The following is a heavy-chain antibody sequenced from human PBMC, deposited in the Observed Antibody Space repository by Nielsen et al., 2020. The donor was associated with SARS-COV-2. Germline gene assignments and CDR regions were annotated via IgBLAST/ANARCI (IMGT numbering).Heavy chain of an antibody. Sequence: GGSLRLSCAASGFTFSNFAMNWVRQAPGKGLEWVSTIGVSGGGTYYADSLKGRFTISRDNSKNTLYLQMNSLGADDTAIYYCTRAGGLNDYWGQGTLVTVSS. CDR1: GFTFSNFA. CDR2: IGVSGGGT. CDR3: TRAGGLNDY. J-gene: IGHJ4*02. V-gene: IGHV3-23*01. D-gene: IGHD6-25*01.